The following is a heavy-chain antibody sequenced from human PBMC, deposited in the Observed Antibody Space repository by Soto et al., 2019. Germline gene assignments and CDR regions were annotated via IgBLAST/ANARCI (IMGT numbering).Heavy chain of an antibody. CDR3: ATDWWETPSTLKNYYYYGMDV. CDR2: FDPEDGET. V-gene: IGHV1-24*01. Sequence: ASVKVSCKVSGYTLTELSMHWVRQAPKKGLEWMGGFDPEDGETIYARKFQGRVTMTEDTSTDTAYMELSSLRSEDTAVYYCATDWWETPSTLKNYYYYGMDVWGQGTTVTVSS. D-gene: IGHD1-26*01. J-gene: IGHJ6*02. CDR1: GYTLTELS.